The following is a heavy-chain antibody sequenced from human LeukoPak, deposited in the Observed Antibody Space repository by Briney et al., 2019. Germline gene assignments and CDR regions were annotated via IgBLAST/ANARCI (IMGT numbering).Heavy chain of an antibody. D-gene: IGHD2-2*01. J-gene: IGHJ5*02. CDR1: GGSISSYY. Sequence: SETLSLTCTVSGGSISSYYWSWIRQPPGKGLEWIGYIYTSGSTNYNPSLKSRVTISVDTSKNQFSLKLSSVTAADTAVYYCARGGWSVVVPAANLWFDPWGQGTLVTVSS. CDR3: ARGGWSVVVPAANLWFDP. CDR2: IYTSGST. V-gene: IGHV4-4*09.